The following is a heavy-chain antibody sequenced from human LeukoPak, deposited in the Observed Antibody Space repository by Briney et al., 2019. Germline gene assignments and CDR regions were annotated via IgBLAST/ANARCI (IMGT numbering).Heavy chain of an antibody. Sequence: GASVKVSCKASGYTFTSYYMHWVRQAPGQGLEWMGIINPSGGSTSYAQRFQGRVTMTRDTSTSTVYMELSSLRSEDTAVYYCASATTVVNPFDYWGQGTLVIVSS. CDR3: ASATTVVNPFDY. V-gene: IGHV1-46*01. CDR1: GYTFTSYY. D-gene: IGHD4-23*01. J-gene: IGHJ4*02. CDR2: INPSGGST.